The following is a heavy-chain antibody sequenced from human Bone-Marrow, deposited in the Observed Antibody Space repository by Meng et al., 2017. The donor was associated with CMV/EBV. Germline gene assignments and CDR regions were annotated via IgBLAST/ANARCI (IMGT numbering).Heavy chain of an antibody. Sequence: ASVKVSCKASGYTFTGYYMHWVRQAPGQGLEWMGWINPNSDGTNYAQKFQGRVTITRDMSTSTAYMELSSLRSEDTAVYYCAAARGYDYSNYGWFDPWGQGTLVTVSS. CDR3: AAARGYDYSNYGWFDP. CDR2: INPNSDGT. CDR1: GYTFTGYY. D-gene: IGHD4-11*01. V-gene: IGHV1-2*02. J-gene: IGHJ5*02.